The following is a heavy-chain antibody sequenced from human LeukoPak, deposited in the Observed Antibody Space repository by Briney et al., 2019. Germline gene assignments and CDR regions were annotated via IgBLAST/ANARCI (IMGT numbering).Heavy chain of an antibody. CDR3: ARRNLDYYDSSGYYYLDY. J-gene: IGHJ4*02. V-gene: IGHV3-21*01. D-gene: IGHD3-22*01. CDR2: ISTSISYI. CDR1: GFTFSSYS. Sequence: GGSLRLSCAASGFTFSSYSMNWVRQAPGKGLEWASSISTSISYIYYADSVKGRFTISRDNAENSLYLQMNSLRAEDTAVYYCARRNLDYYDSSGYYYLDYWGQGTLVTVSS.